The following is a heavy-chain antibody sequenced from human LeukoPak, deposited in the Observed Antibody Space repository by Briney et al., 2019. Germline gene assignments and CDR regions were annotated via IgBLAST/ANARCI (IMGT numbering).Heavy chain of an antibody. CDR2: ISGSGGAT. D-gene: IGHD3-22*01. CDR1: GITLSNYG. Sequence: GGSLRLSCAVSGITLSNYGMSWVRQAPGKGLEWVAGISGSGGATNYADSVKGRFTISRDHPKNTLYLRMNSLRVEDTAVYFCAKRGVVIRVILVGFHKEAYYFDSWGQGALVTVSS. J-gene: IGHJ4*02. CDR3: AKRGVVIRVILVGFHKEAYYFDS. V-gene: IGHV3-23*01.